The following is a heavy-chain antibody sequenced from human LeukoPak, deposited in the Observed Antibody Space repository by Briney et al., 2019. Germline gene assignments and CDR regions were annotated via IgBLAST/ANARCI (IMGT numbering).Heavy chain of an antibody. CDR2: IYYSGIT. J-gene: IGHJ4*02. V-gene: IGHV4-59*08. CDR1: GASIRSYY. CDR3: VRPARELWD. Sequence: PSETLSLTCTVSGASIRSYYWSWLRQPPGKGLEWVGYIYYSGITNYNPSLKSRVTISVDTSKNQFSLKLSSVPAADTAVVYFVRPARELWDWGQGALVTVSS. D-gene: IGHD1-26*01.